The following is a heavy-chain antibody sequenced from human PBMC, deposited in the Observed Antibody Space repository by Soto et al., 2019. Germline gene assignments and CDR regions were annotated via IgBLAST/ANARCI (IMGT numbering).Heavy chain of an antibody. CDR2: IYPGDSDT. CDR1: GYSFTSYW. D-gene: IGHD2-15*01. CDR3: ARHGSEADY. V-gene: IGHV5-51*01. Sequence: ESLNIPLTGLGYSFTSYWIGWVRQMPGKGLEGMGIIYPGDSDTRYSPSFQGQVTISDDKSISTAYLQWSSLKASDTAMYYCARHGSEADYWGQGTLVTVSS. J-gene: IGHJ4*02.